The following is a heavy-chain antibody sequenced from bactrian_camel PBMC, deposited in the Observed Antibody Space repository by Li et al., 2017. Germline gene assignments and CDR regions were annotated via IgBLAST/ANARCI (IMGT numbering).Heavy chain of an antibody. D-gene: IGHD8*01. J-gene: IGHJ4*01. V-gene: IGHV3S5*01. CDR3: AECAADWRCRNPMSMPT. Sequence: HVQLVESGGGLVQPGESLRLSCVGTKWTFSTYYIMTWVRQAPGKGLEWVASVYTGGRYTYYAESVEGRFSVSADNAKNTLTLQMNSLKPEDTAMYYCAECAADWRCRNPMSMPTGARGPRSPSP. CDR2: VYTGGRYT. CDR1: KWTFSTYY.